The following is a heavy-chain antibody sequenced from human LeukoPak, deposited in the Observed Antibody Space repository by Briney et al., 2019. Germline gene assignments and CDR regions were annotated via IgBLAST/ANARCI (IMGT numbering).Heavy chain of an antibody. V-gene: IGHV3-20*04. CDR1: GFTFDDYG. CDR2: INWNGGST. J-gene: IGHJ4*02. Sequence: RTGGSLRLSCAPSGFTFDDYGMSWVRQAPGKGLEWVSGINWNGGSTGYADSVKGRFTISRNNAKNSLYLQMNSLRAEDTALYYCATTYYYDSSGYYGDYWGQGTLVTVSS. CDR3: ATTYYYDSSGYYGDY. D-gene: IGHD3-22*01.